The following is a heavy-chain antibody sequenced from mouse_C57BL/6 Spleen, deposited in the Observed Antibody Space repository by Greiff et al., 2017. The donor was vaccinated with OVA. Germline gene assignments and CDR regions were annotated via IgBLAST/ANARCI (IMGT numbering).Heavy chain of an antibody. D-gene: IGHD6-1*01. V-gene: IGHV2-9-1*01. CDR2: IWTGGGT. CDR1: GFSLTSYA. CDR3: ARGASLVYYYAMDY. Sequence: VQLVESGPGLVAPSQSLSITCTVSGFSLTSYAISWVRQPPGKGLEWLGVIWTGGGTNYNSALKSRLSISKDNSKSQVFLKMNSLQTDDTARYYCARGASLVYYYAMDYWGQGTSVTVSS. J-gene: IGHJ4*01.